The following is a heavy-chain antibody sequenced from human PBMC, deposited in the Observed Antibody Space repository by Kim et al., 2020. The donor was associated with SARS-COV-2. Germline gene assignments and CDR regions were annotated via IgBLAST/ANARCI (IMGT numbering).Heavy chain of an antibody. V-gene: IGHV1-69*13. Sequence: SVKVSCKASGGTFSSYAISWVRQAPGQGLEWMGGIIPIFGTANYAQKFQGRVTITADESTSTAYMELSSLRSEDTAVYYCAGGFGVDGYYYYGMDVWGQGTTVTVSS. CDR3: AGGFGVDGYYYYGMDV. J-gene: IGHJ6*02. CDR2: IIPIFGTA. CDR1: GGTFSSYA. D-gene: IGHD3-3*01.